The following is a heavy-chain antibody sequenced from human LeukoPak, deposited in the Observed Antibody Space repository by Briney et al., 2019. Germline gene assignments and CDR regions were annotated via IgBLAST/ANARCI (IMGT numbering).Heavy chain of an antibody. V-gene: IGHV3-15*01. CDR3: TTGRSVGGAFDI. Sequence: GGSLRLSCAASGFTFSNAWMSWVRQAPGKGLEWVGGIKSKTGGGTKDYAARVKGRFTISRDDSKNTLSLQMNSLKTDDTAVYYCTTGRSVGGAFDIWGQGTMVTVSS. CDR1: GFTFSNAW. D-gene: IGHD3-16*01. CDR2: IKSKTGGGTK. J-gene: IGHJ3*02.